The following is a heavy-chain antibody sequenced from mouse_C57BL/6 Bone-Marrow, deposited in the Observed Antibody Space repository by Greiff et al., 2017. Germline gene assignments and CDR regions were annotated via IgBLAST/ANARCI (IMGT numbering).Heavy chain of an antibody. D-gene: IGHD1-1*01. J-gene: IGHJ3*01. Sequence: EVKLVESGGGLVQPGGSVKLSCAASGFTFSDAWMDWVRQSPEKGLEWVAEIRNKANNHATYYAESVKGRFTISRDDSKSSVYLQMSSLRAEDTGIYYCTGVLRWAWFAYWGQGTLVTVSA. CDR2: IRNKANNHAT. CDR1: GFTFSDAW. V-gene: IGHV6-6*01. CDR3: TGVLRWAWFAY.